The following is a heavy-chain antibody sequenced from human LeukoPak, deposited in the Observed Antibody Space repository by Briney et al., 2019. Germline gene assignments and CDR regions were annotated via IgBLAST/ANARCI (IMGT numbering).Heavy chain of an antibody. D-gene: IGHD1-20*01. J-gene: IGHJ4*02. CDR1: GFTFSSYG. Sequence: GSLRLSCAASGFTFSSYGMHWVRQAPGKGLEWVAVIWYDGSNKYYADSVKGRFTISRDNSKNTLYLQMNSLRAEDTAVYYCARGGVTGTTSVLDYWGQGTLVTVSS. V-gene: IGHV3-33*01. CDR3: ARGGVTGTTSVLDY. CDR2: IWYDGSNK.